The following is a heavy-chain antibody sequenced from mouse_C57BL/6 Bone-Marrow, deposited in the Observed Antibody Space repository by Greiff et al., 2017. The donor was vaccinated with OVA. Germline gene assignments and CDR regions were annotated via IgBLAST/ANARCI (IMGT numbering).Heavy chain of an antibody. CDR2: IYPGDGDT. CDR1: GYAFSSSW. Sequence: VQGVESGPELVKPGASVTISCKASGYAFSSSWMNWVQQRPGKGLEWIGRIYPGDGDTNYTGKFKGKATLTADKSSSTAYMQLSSLTSEDSAVYFCARHEDGYYASYFDYWGQGTTLTVSS. J-gene: IGHJ2*01. V-gene: IGHV1-82*01. CDR3: ARHEDGYYASYFDY. D-gene: IGHD2-3*01.